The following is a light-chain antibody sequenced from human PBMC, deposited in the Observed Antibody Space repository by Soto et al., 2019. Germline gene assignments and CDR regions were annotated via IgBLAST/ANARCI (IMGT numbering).Light chain of an antibody. CDR1: QSVSSSY. Sequence: EIVLTQSPGTLSLSPGERATLSCRTSQSVSSSYLAWYQQKPGQAPRLLIYGASSRATDIPDRFSGGGSGTDFTLTISRLEPEDSAVYYCQQYGSSPPWTFGQGTKVEIK. J-gene: IGKJ1*01. V-gene: IGKV3-20*01. CDR3: QQYGSSPPWT. CDR2: GAS.